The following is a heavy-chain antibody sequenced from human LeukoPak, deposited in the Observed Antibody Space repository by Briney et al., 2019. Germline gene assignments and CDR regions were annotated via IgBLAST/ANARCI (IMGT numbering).Heavy chain of an antibody. Sequence: PGGSLRLSCAASGFTFSNSAMSWVRQAPGKGLEWVANIKQDGSEKYYVDSVKGRFTISRDNAKNSLYLQMNSLRAEDTAVYYCARDEAVAGYYYYYYYMDAWGKGTTVTVSS. CDR2: IKQDGSEK. V-gene: IGHV3-7*01. CDR1: GFTFSNSA. J-gene: IGHJ6*03. D-gene: IGHD6-19*01. CDR3: ARDEAVAGYYYYYYYMDA.